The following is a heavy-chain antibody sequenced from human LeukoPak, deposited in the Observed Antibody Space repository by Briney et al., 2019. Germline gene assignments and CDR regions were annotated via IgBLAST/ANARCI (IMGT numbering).Heavy chain of an antibody. CDR3: ASDYSKIRDGYNLLI. Sequence: GASVKVSRKASGYTFTAYYMHWVRQAPGQGLEWVGWMNPNSGNTGYAQKFQGRVTMTRDTSIDTAYMELSRLRSDDTAVYYCASDYSKIRDGYNLLIWGQGTLVTVSS. V-gene: IGHV1-2*02. CDR2: MNPNSGNT. J-gene: IGHJ4*02. D-gene: IGHD5-24*01. CDR1: GYTFTAYY.